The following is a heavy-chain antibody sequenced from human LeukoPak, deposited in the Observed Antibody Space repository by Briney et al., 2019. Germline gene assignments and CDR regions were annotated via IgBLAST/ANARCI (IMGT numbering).Heavy chain of an antibody. V-gene: IGHV3-23*01. CDR1: GYAFSSYA. D-gene: IGHD2-2*01. Sequence: GGSLRLSCAASGYAFSSYAMSWVRQAPGKGLEWVSAISGTGVTTYYADSVKGRFTISRDNAKNSLYLQMNSLRAEDTAVYYCARDIVVVPAAVFDYWGQGTLVTVSS. CDR3: ARDIVVVPAAVFDY. CDR2: ISGTGVTT. J-gene: IGHJ4*02.